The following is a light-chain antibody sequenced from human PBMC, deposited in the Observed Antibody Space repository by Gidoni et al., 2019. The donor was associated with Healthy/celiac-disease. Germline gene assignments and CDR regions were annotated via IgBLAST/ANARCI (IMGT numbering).Light chain of an antibody. CDR2: GKN. V-gene: IGLV3-19*01. Sequence: SSELTQDPAVSVALGQTVRITCQGDSLRSYYASRYQQKPGQVPGLVIYGKNNRPSGIPDRFSGSSSGNTASLTITGAQAEDEADYYCNSRDSSGNHWVFGGGTKLTVL. J-gene: IGLJ3*02. CDR1: SLRSYY. CDR3: NSRDSSGNHWV.